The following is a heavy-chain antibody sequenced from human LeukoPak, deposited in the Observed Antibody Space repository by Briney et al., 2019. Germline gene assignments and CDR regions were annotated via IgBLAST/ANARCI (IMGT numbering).Heavy chain of an antibody. V-gene: IGHV1-69*01. CDR2: IIPIFGTA. Sequence: EASVKVSCKASGGTFSSYAISWVRQAPGQGLEWMGGIIPIFGTANYAQKFQGRVTITADESTSTAYMELSSLRAEDTAVYYCANQGNSDPQYYYYYYMDVWGKGTTVTVSS. D-gene: IGHD4-23*01. CDR3: ANQGNSDPQYYYYYYMDV. CDR1: GGTFSSYA. J-gene: IGHJ6*03.